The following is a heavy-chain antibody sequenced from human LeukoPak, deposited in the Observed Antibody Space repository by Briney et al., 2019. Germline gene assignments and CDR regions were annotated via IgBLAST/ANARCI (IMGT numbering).Heavy chain of an antibody. CDR3: AREGPLFSYGSGSTSYYYYGMDV. V-gene: IGHV1-8*01. J-gene: IGHJ6*02. CDR2: MHPNSGNT. D-gene: IGHD3-10*01. CDR1: GYTFSSYD. Sequence: ASVKVSCKASGYTFSSYDINWLRQATGQGLEWMGWMHPNSGNTGYAQKFQGRVTMTRNTSISTAYMELSSLRSEDTAVYYCAREGPLFSYGSGSTSYYYYGMDVWGQGTTVTVSS.